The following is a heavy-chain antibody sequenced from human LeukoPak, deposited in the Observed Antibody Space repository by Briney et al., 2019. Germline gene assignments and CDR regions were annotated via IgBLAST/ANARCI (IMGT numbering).Heavy chain of an antibody. J-gene: IGHJ3*02. V-gene: IGHV3-13*01. Sequence: PGGSLGLSCAASGFIFSSHDMHWVRQEPGKGLEWVSGIGTHGDTYYQGSVKGRFTISREDGKNSLYLQMNSLRAGDTAVCYCARGLLDRRPRTKDVFDIWGQGTKVHVFS. CDR3: ARGLLDRRPRTKDVFDI. CDR1: GFIFSSHD. CDR2: IGTHGDT. D-gene: IGHD1/OR15-1a*01.